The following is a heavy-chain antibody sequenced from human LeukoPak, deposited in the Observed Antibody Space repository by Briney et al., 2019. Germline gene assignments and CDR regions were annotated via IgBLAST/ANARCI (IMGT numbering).Heavy chain of an antibody. D-gene: IGHD6-19*01. Sequence: PSETLSLTCTVSGGYISSYYWSWIRQPPGKGREGIGYIYYSGSTNYNPSLKSRVTISVDTSKNQFSLKLSSVTAADTAVYYCARHTPEVSGWYNFDYWGQGTLVTVSS. V-gene: IGHV4-59*08. CDR2: IYYSGST. J-gene: IGHJ4*02. CDR3: ARHTPEVSGWYNFDY. CDR1: GGYISSYY.